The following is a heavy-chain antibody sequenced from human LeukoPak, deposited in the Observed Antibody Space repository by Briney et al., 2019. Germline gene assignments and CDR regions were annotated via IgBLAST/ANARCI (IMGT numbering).Heavy chain of an antibody. CDR2: ISGSGGST. V-gene: IGHV3-23*01. Sequence: GTLRLSCAASGFTFSSYGMSWVRQAPGKGLEWVSAISGSGGSTYYADSVKGRFTISRDNSKNTLYLQMNSLRAEDTAVYYCAKGKYYYGSGSYYLVGGFDYWGQGTLVTVSS. CDR3: AKGKYYYGSGSYYLVGGFDY. J-gene: IGHJ4*02. D-gene: IGHD3-10*01. CDR1: GFTFSSYG.